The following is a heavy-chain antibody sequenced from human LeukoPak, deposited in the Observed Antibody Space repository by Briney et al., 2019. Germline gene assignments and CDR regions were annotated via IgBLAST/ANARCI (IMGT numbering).Heavy chain of an antibody. Sequence: SETLSLTCTVSGGSISSYCWSWIRQPPGKGLEWIGYIYYSGSTNYNPSLKSRVTISVDTSKNQFSLKLSSVTAADTAVYYCARDPGCSSTSCYHWYFDLWGRGTLVTVSS. D-gene: IGHD2-2*01. CDR1: GGSISSYC. J-gene: IGHJ2*01. V-gene: IGHV4-59*01. CDR3: ARDPGCSSTSCYHWYFDL. CDR2: IYYSGST.